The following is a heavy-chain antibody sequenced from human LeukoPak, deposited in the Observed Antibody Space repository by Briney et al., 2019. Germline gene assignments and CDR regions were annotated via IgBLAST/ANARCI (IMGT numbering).Heavy chain of an antibody. D-gene: IGHD3-22*01. CDR2: INWNGGST. CDR1: GFTFDDYG. CDR3: ARDRAYYYDSSGYPQPDY. J-gene: IGHJ4*02. V-gene: IGHV3-20*04. Sequence: GGSLRLSCAASGFTFDDYGMSWVRQAPGKGLEWVSGINWNGGSTGYADSVKGRFTISRDNAKNSLYLQMNSLRAEDTALYYCARDRAYYYDSSGYPQPDYWGQGTLVTVSS.